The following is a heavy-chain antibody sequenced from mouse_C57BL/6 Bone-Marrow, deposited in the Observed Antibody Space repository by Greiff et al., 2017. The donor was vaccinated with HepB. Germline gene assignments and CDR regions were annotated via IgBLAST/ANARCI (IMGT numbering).Heavy chain of an antibody. Sequence: EVQVVESGEGLVKPGGSLKLSCAASGFTFSSYAMSWVRQTPEKRLEWVAYISSGGDYIYYADTVKGRFTISRDNARNTLYLQMSSLKSEDTAMYYCTRDRVLPYAMDYWGQGTSVTVSS. CDR1: GFTFSSYA. CDR3: TRDRVLPYAMDY. D-gene: IGHD2-14*01. J-gene: IGHJ4*01. CDR2: ISSGGDYI. V-gene: IGHV5-9-1*02.